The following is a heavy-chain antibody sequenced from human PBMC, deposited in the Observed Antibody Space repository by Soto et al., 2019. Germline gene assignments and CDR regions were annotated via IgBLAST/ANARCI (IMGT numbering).Heavy chain of an antibody. CDR3: ARDYVVGDYYYYYGMDV. J-gene: IGHJ6*02. D-gene: IGHD2-15*01. V-gene: IGHV3-23*01. CDR1: GFTFSSYA. CDR2: ISGSGGST. Sequence: EVQLLESGGGLVQPGGSLRLSCAASGFTFSSYAMSWVRQAPGKGLEWVSAISGSGGSTYYADSVKGRFIISRDNAKNSLYLQMNSLRAQDTAVYYCARDYVVGDYYYYYGMDVWGQGTTVTVSS.